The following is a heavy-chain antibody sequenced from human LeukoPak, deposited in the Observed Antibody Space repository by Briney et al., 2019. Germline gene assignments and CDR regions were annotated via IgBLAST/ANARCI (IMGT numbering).Heavy chain of an antibody. CDR3: ASSEDGYNYLLFDY. CDR1: GGSISSSSYY. CDR2: IYYSGST. V-gene: IGHV4-39*07. J-gene: IGHJ4*02. Sequence: PSETLSLTRTVAGGSISSSSYYWGWIRQPPGKGVEWFGSIYYSGSTYYNPSLKSRVTISVDTSKNQFSLKLSSVTAADTAVYYCASSEDGYNYLLFDYWGQGTLVTVSS. D-gene: IGHD5-24*01.